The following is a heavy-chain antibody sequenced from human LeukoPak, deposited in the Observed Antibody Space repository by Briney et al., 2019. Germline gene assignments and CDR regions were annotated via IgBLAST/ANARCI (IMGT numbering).Heavy chain of an antibody. V-gene: IGHV3-23*01. J-gene: IGHJ4*02. CDR1: GFTFSNNA. CDR3: AKDLPNSGWAFHF. D-gene: IGHD6-19*01. Sequence: PGGSLRLSCAASGFTFSNNAMTWVRQVPGQGLEWVSAISGSDTNYSDSVKVRFPISRANSKNKLYLHMNSLRAEDTAVYHCAKDLPNSGWAFHFWGQGTLVTVSS. CDR2: ISGSDT.